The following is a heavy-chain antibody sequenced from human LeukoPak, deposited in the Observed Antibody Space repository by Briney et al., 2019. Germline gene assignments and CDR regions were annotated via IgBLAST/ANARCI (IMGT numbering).Heavy chain of an antibody. V-gene: IGHV3-23*01. Sequence: GGSLRLSCAASGFTFSSYAMSWVRQAPGKGLEWVSAISGSGGSTYYADSVKGRFTISRDSSKNTLYLQMNSLRAEDTAVYYCAKGASGYSSSWYQYNWFDPWGQGTLVTVSS. CDR3: AKGASGYSSSWYQYNWFDP. CDR2: ISGSGGST. J-gene: IGHJ5*02. CDR1: GFTFSSYA. D-gene: IGHD6-13*01.